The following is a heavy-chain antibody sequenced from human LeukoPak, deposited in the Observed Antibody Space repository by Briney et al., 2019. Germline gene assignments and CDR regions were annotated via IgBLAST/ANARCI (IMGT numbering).Heavy chain of an antibody. Sequence: GASVKVSCKASGGTFSSYDINWVRQATGQGLEWMGWMNPNSGNTGYAQKFQGRVTITRNTSISTAYMELSSLRSEDTAVYYCARGRYCSSTSCYSRDNWFDPWGQGTPVTVSS. CDR3: ARGRYCSSTSCYSRDNWFDP. D-gene: IGHD2-2*01. CDR2: MNPNSGNT. CDR1: GGTFSSYD. J-gene: IGHJ5*02. V-gene: IGHV1-8*03.